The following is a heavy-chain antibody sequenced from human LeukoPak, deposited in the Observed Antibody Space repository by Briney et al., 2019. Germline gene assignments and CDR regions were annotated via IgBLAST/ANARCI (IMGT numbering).Heavy chain of an antibody. CDR3: AKHLGYSTSSGIDY. D-gene: IGHD6-6*01. V-gene: IGHV3-23*01. J-gene: IGHJ4*02. Sequence: GGSLRLSCAASGFTFSTYAMSWVRQAPGKGLEWVSTISGGVLSTYYADSVKGRFTISRDNSKNTLYLQMNSLRADDTAVYYCAKHLGYSTSSGIDYWGQGTLVTVSS. CDR2: ISGGVLST. CDR1: GFTFSTYA.